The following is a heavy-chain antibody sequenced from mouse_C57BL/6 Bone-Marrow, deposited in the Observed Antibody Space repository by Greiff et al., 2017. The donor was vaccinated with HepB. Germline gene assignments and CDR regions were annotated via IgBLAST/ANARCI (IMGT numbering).Heavy chain of an antibody. CDR1: GFSLTSYG. CDR2: IWSGGST. J-gene: IGHJ3*01. V-gene: IGHV2-2*01. CDR3: ARYYDGYYGWFAY. D-gene: IGHD2-3*01. Sequence: VKLMESGPGLVQPSQSLSITCTVSGFSLTSYGVHWVRQSPGKGLEWLGVIWSGGSTDYNAAFISRLSISKDNSKSQVFFKMNSLQADDTAIYYCARYYDGYYGWFAYWGQGTLVTVSA.